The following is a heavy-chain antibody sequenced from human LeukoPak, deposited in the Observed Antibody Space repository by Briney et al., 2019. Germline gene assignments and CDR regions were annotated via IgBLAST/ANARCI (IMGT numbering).Heavy chain of an antibody. D-gene: IGHD5-18*01. CDR1: GFTFSSYS. Sequence: KTGGYLRLSCAASGFTFSSYSMNWVRQAPGKGLEWVSSISSSSSYIYYADSVKGRFTISRDNAKNSLYLQMNSLRAEDTAVYYCARVPYSYGSRQYYFDYWGQGALVTVSS. J-gene: IGHJ4*02. CDR3: ARVPYSYGSRQYYFDY. CDR2: ISSSSSYI. V-gene: IGHV3-21*01.